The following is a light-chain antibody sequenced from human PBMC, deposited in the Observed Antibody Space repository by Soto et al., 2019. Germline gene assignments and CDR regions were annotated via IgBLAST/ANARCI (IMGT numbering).Light chain of an antibody. Sequence: QSVLTQPPSVSGAPGQTVTISCTGSTSNIGAGYDVHWYQQFPGTAPKLLIYDNSHRPSGVPDRFSGSKSYTSASLAITGLQAEDEADYHCQSYDSSLGGSVFGGGTKLTVL. V-gene: IGLV1-40*01. CDR1: TSNIGAGYD. CDR2: DNS. J-gene: IGLJ2*01. CDR3: QSYDSSLGGSV.